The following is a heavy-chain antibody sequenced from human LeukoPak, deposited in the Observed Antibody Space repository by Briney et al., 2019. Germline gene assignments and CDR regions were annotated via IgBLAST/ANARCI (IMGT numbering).Heavy chain of an antibody. Sequence: KASETLSLTCTVSGGSVSSGNYYWTWIRQPPGKGLEWIGYNSYSGSANYNPSLKSRVTILLDTSKNQLSLKLSSVTAADTAIYSCARRVSGDYGHWFDPWGQGTLVTVSS. J-gene: IGHJ5*02. CDR2: NSYSGSA. CDR1: GGSVSSGNYY. D-gene: IGHD4-17*01. V-gene: IGHV4-61*01. CDR3: ARRVSGDYGHWFDP.